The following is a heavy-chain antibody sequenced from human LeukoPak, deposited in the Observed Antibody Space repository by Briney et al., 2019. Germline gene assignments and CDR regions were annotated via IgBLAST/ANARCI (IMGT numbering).Heavy chain of an antibody. J-gene: IGHJ3*02. CDR1: GFTFSSYS. CDR2: ISSSGSTI. D-gene: IGHD6-19*01. CDR3: ARGGWYGQDAFDI. Sequence: PGGSLRLSCAASGFTFSSYSMNWVRQAPGKGLEWVSYISSSGSTIYYADSVKGRFTISRDNAKNSLYLQMNSLRAEDTAVYYCARGGWYGQDAFDIWGQGTMVTVSS. V-gene: IGHV3-48*01.